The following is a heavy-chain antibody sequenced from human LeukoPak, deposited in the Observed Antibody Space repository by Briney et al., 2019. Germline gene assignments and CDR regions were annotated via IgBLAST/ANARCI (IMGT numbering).Heavy chain of an antibody. CDR2: IRYDGSNK. CDR3: AKGCGSYLCLLDY. V-gene: IGHV3-30*02. CDR1: GFTFSSYG. Sequence: GGSLRLSCAASGFTFSSYGMHWVRQAPGKGLEWVAFIRYDGSNKYYADSVKGRFAISRDNSKNTLYLQMNSLRAEDTAVYYCAKGCGSYLCLLDYWGQGTLVTVSS. D-gene: IGHD1-26*01. J-gene: IGHJ4*02.